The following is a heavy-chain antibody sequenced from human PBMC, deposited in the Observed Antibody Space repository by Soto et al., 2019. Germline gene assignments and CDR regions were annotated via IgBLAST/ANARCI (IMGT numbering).Heavy chain of an antibody. CDR3: ARDEGCSSTRCYGGMDV. CDR1: GGSISSDFYY. Sequence: QVQLQESGPGLVKPSQTLSLTCTVSGGSISSDFYYWSWIRQHPGKGLEWIGYIHYSGNTYYNPSLKSRVTISVDTSKNQFSLKLSSVTAADTAVYYCARDEGCSSTRCYGGMDVWGQGTTVTVSS. D-gene: IGHD2-2*01. J-gene: IGHJ6*02. V-gene: IGHV4-31*03. CDR2: IHYSGNT.